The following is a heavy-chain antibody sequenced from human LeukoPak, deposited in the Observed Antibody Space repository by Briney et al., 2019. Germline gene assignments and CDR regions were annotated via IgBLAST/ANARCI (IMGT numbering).Heavy chain of an antibody. CDR1: GFTFSSYA. J-gene: IGHJ4*02. V-gene: IGHV3-23*01. D-gene: IGHD3-10*01. Sequence: GGSLRLSCAASGFTFSSYAMSWVRQAPGKGLEWVSAISGSGGSTYYADSVKGRFTISRDNSKNTLYLQMNSLRAEDTAVYYCAKDHNYYYGSGSYPDYWGQGTLVTVSS. CDR3: AKDHNYYYGSGSYPDY. CDR2: ISGSGGST.